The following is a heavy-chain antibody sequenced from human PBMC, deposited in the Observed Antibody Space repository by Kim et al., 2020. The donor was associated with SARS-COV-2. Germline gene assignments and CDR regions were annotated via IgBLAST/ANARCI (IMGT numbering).Heavy chain of an antibody. CDR1: GFTFDDYA. CDR2: ISWNGGSI. J-gene: IGHJ4*02. Sequence: GGSLRLSCAASGFTFDDYAMHWVRQAPGKGLEWVSGISWNGGSIGYADSVKGRFAISRDNGKKSLYLQMNSMRVEDTALYYCAKAYHQMTTVTTVTPIDSWGQGTLVTV. CDR3: AKAYHQMTTVTTVTPIDS. D-gene: IGHD4-17*01. V-gene: IGHV3-9*01.